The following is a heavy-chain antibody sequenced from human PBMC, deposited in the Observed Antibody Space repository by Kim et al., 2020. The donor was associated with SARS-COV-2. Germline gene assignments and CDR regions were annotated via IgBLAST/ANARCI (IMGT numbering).Heavy chain of an antibody. CDR3: ARNIGITMIVVVTGWFDP. J-gene: IGHJ5*02. V-gene: IGHV4-31*03. D-gene: IGHD3-22*01. CDR1: GGSISSGGYY. Sequence: SETLSLTCTVSGGSISSGGYYWSWIRQHPGKGLELIGYIYYSGSTYYNPSLKSRVTMSVDTSKNQFSLKLSSVTAADTAVYYCARNIGITMIVVVTGWFDPWGQGTLVTVSS. CDR2: IYYSGST.